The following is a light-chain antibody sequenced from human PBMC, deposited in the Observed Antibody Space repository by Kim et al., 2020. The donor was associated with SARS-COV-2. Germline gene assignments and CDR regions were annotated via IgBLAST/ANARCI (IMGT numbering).Light chain of an antibody. CDR1: SSNIGKNT. V-gene: IGLV1-44*01. Sequence: GQRVTIACSGSSSNIGKNTVNWFQQFPGTAPNLLISAYDQRPSGIPDRFSGSKSGTSASLVISGLQSEDEADYYCAVWDDILSSPVFGGGTKLTVL. J-gene: IGLJ3*02. CDR3: AVWDDILSSPV. CDR2: AYD.